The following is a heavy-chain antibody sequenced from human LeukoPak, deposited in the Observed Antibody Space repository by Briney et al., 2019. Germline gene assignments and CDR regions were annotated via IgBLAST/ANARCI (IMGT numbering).Heavy chain of an antibody. J-gene: IGHJ4*02. V-gene: IGHV3-64*02. CDR2: TNTDGNYI. CDR3: ARGGTYSSSSLNS. Sequence: GGSLRLSCAASGFTFSSHAMHWVRQAPGKGLEYVPSTNTDGNYIYYVESVRGRFTISRDNSKNTLHLQMVSLRPDDMGVYYCARGGTYSSSSLNSWGQGTLVTVSS. D-gene: IGHD6-6*01. CDR1: GFTFSSHA.